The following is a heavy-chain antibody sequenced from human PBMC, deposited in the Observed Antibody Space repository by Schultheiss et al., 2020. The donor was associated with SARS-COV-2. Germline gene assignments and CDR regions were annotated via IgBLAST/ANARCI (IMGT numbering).Heavy chain of an antibody. V-gene: IGHV3-64D*06. CDR3: ARIILTGPFDAFDI. CDR2: ISSNGGST. Sequence: GGSLRLSCSASGFTFSSYAMHWVRQAPGKGLEYVSAISSNGGSTYYADSVKGRFTISRDNSKNTLYLQMSSLRAEDTAVYYCARIILTGPFDAFDIWGQGTMVTVSS. CDR1: GFTFSSYA. J-gene: IGHJ3*02. D-gene: IGHD3-9*01.